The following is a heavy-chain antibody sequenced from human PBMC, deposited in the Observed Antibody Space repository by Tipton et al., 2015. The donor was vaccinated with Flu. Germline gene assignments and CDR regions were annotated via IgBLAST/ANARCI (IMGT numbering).Heavy chain of an antibody. CDR2: VYPSGST. J-gene: IGHJ4*02. V-gene: IGHV4-61*02. D-gene: IGHD1-26*01. Sequence: TLSLTCTVSGGSISSGSYYWTWIRQPAGKGLEWIGRVYPSGSTNYNPSLKSRVTVSVDTSKNQFSLKLSSVTAADTAVYFCAREGRNSGGLDYWGQGTLVTVSS. CDR3: AREGRNSGGLDY. CDR1: GGSISSGSYY.